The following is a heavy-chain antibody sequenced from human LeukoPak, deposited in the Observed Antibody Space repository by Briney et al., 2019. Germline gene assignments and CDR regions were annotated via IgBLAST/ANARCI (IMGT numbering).Heavy chain of an antibody. CDR1: GYSFTSYW. V-gene: IGHV5-51*01. CDR3: ARRGRDSSGYQTYSFDY. J-gene: IGHJ4*02. D-gene: IGHD3-22*01. CDR2: IYPGDSDT. Sequence: GESLKISCKGSGYSFTSYWIGWVRQMPGKGLEWMGIIYPGDSDTRYSPSFQGQVTISADKSISTAYLQWSSLEASDTAMYYCARRGRDSSGYQTYSFDYWGQGTLVTVSS.